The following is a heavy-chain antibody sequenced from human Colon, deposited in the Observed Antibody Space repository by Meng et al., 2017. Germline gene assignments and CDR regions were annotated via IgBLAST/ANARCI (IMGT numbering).Heavy chain of an antibody. Sequence: EVQLLESGGGLVQPGGSLRLSCAASGFTFRSYAMSWVRQAPGKGLEWVSSVNVGGGAPYADSVEGRFTISRGNSKNTVYLQMNSLRAEDTAVYYCTKLTGSYFGASDIWGQGTVVTVSS. J-gene: IGHJ3*02. V-gene: IGHV3-23*01. CDR2: VNVGGGA. D-gene: IGHD3-9*01. CDR1: GFTFRSYA. CDR3: TKLTGSYFGASDI.